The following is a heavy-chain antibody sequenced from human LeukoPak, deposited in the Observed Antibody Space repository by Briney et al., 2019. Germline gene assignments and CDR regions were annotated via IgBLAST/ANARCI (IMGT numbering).Heavy chain of an antibody. CDR1: GFTFISYG. J-gene: IGHJ4*02. Sequence: GGSLRLSCAASGFTFISYGMTWVRQSPGKGLEWVSAISGSGGSAYYADSVKGRFTISRDNSKNTLFLLMNSLRAEDTAVYYCAKDVMITFGPVMAPPFDYWGQGTLVTVSS. V-gene: IGHV3-23*01. CDR3: AKDVMITFGPVMAPPFDY. D-gene: IGHD3-16*01. CDR2: ISGSGGSA.